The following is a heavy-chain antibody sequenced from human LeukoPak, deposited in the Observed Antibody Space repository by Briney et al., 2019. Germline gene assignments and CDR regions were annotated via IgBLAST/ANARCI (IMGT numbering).Heavy chain of an antibody. V-gene: IGHV3-48*03. Sequence: GGSLRLSCAASGFTFSSYEMHWVRQAPGKGLEWVSYISSSDSIIYYADSVKGRFTISRDNAKNSLYLQMNRLRAEDTAVYYCARDYGGSSPFDYWGQGTLVTVSS. CDR1: GFTFSSYE. D-gene: IGHD4-23*01. J-gene: IGHJ4*02. CDR3: ARDYGGSSPFDY. CDR2: ISSSDSII.